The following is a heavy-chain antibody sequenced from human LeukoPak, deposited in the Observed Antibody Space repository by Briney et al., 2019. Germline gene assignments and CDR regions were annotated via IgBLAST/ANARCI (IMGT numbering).Heavy chain of an antibody. J-gene: IGHJ4*02. CDR1: GFTFSAYA. D-gene: IGHD4/OR15-4a*01. CDR2: ILYDGSNK. V-gene: IGHV3-30-3*01. CDR3: ASVYGDLYYFDY. Sequence: GGSLRLSCVASGFTFSAYAMHWVRQAPGKGPEWVAVILYDGSNKYYADSVKGRFTVSRDNSKNTLYLQMNSLRAEDTAVYYCASVYGDLYYFDYWGQGTLVSVSS.